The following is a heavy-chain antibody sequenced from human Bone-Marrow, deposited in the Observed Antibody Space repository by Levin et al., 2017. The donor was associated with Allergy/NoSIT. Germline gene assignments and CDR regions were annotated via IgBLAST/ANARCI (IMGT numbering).Heavy chain of an antibody. CDR1: GGSISSYY. CDR3: ARQYDGSGSYQRYFDL. V-gene: IGHV4-59*01. Sequence: SETLSLTCTVSGGSISSYYWSWIRQPPGKGLEWLGYIYYSGSTNYNPSLKSRVTISVDTSKNQFSLKLSSVTAADTAVYYCARQYDGSGSYQRYFDLWGRGTLVTVSS. J-gene: IGHJ2*01. CDR2: IYYSGST. D-gene: IGHD3-10*01.